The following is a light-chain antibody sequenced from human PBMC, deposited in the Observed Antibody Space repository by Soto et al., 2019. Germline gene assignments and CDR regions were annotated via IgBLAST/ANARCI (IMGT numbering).Light chain of an antibody. V-gene: IGKV3-20*01. J-gene: IGKJ2*01. CDR1: QSIKSSY. CDR3: HQYGNSPGT. Sequence: EIELTQSPGTLSLSPGDRATLSCRASQSIKSSYLAWYQQTPGQAPRLLIYGASSMATGIPDRFSGSGSGTAFTLTISSREPEDFVAYSYHQYGNSPGTFGQGTKVEIK. CDR2: GAS.